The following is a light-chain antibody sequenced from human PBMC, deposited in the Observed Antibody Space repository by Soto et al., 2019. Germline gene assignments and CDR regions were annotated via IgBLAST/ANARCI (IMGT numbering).Light chain of an antibody. CDR2: KAS. J-gene: IGKJ1*01. CDR3: QQYSTYTPRT. Sequence: IQMTQSPSTLSASVGERVSITCRASQSISIWLAWYQQKPGKAPKILIYKASSLESGVPSRFSGSGSGTEFTLTISSLQPDDFATYYCQQYSTYTPRTFGQGTKVDIK. CDR1: QSISIW. V-gene: IGKV1-5*03.